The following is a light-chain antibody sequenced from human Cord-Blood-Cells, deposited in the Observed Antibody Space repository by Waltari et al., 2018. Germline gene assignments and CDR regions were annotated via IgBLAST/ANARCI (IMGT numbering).Light chain of an antibody. CDR2: DAS. V-gene: IGKV1-33*01. Sequence: DIQMTQSPSSLSASVRHRVTITCQATQDISNYLNWYQQKPGKAPKLLIYDASNLETGVPSRFSGSGSGTDFTFTISSLQPEDIATYYCQQYDNLPPYTFGQGTKLEIK. CDR3: QQYDNLPPYT. J-gene: IGKJ2*01. CDR1: QDISNY.